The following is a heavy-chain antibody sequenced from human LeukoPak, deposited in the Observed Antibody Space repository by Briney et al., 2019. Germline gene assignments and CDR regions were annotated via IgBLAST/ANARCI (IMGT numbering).Heavy chain of an antibody. CDR3: ASIKGSSWIDY. CDR1: GYTFTGYY. V-gene: IGHV1-2*06. J-gene: IGHJ4*02. D-gene: IGHD6-13*01. Sequence: ASVKVSCKASGYTFTGYYMHWVRQAPGQGLEWMGRINPNSGGTNYAQEFQGRVTMTRDTSISTAYMELSRLRSDDTAVYYCASIKGSSWIDYWGQGTLVTVSS. CDR2: INPNSGGT.